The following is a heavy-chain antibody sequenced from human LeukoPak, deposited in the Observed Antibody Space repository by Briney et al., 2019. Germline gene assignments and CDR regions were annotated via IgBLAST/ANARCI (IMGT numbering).Heavy chain of an antibody. CDR3: ARKGRVTFGGVIRPIDY. J-gene: IGHJ4*02. Sequence: TSETLSLTCTVSGGSISSYDWSWFRQPAGKRLEWIGRIYTSGTTNYNPSLKSRVTMSVDTSKNQFSLKLSSVTAADTAVYYCARKGRVTFGGVIRPIDYWGQGTLVTVSS. D-gene: IGHD3-16*02. CDR2: IYTSGTT. V-gene: IGHV4-4*07. CDR1: GGSISSYD.